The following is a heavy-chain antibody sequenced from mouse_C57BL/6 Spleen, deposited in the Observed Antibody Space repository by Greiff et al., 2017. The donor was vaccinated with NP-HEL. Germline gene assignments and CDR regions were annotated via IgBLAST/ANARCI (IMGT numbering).Heavy chain of an antibody. D-gene: IGHD1-1*01. J-gene: IGHJ2*01. V-gene: IGHV1-55*01. CDR2: IYPGSGST. CDR3: AYYYGSCPYYFDY. CDR1: GYTFTSYW. Sequence: VQLQQSGAELVKPGASVKMSCKASGYTFTSYWITWVKQRPGQGLEWIGDIYPGSGSTNYNEKFKSKATLTVDTSSSTAYMQLSSLTSEDSAVYYCAYYYGSCPYYFDYWGQGTTLTVSS.